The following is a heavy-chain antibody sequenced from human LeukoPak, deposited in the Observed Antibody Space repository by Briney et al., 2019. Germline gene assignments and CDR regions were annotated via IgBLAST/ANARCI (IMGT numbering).Heavy chain of an antibody. CDR2: INQDESEK. D-gene: IGHD2-2*01. J-gene: IGHJ4*02. Sequence: GGTLRLSCAASGFTFTRYWLSWVRQAPGKGLEWVASINQDESEKYYVDSVKGRFTISRDNADNSLYLQMNSLRPEDTAVYYCVRIAVEVWGQGTLVTVSS. V-gene: IGHV3-7*01. CDR1: GFTFTRYW. CDR3: VRIAVEV.